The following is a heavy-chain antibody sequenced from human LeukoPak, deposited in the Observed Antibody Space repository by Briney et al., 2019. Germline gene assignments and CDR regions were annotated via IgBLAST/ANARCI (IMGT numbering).Heavy chain of an antibody. CDR1: GGSISSSSYY. D-gene: IGHD4-23*01. V-gene: IGHV4-61*01. J-gene: IGHJ4*02. CDR3: ARFYGGNSGFDY. Sequence: SETLSLTCTVSGGSISSSSYYWSWIRQPPGKGLEWIGYIYYSGSTNYNPSLKSRVTISVDTSKNQFSLKLSSVTAADTAVYYCARFYGGNSGFDYWGQGTLVTVSS. CDR2: IYYSGST.